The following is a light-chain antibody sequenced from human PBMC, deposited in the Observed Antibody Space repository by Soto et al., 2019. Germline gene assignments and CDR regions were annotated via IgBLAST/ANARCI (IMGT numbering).Light chain of an antibody. CDR1: RSISSY. CDR3: QQRSDWPPWT. CDR2: DAS. Sequence: EIVLTQSPATLSLSPGEGATLSCRASRSISSYLAWYQQKPGQAPRLLIYDASSRATGIPARFSGSGSGTDFTLTISSLEPEDFAVYYCQQRSDWPPWTFGQGTKVEIK. V-gene: IGKV3-11*01. J-gene: IGKJ1*01.